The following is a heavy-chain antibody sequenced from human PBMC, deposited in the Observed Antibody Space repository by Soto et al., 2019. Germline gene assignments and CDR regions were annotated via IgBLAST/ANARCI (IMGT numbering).Heavy chain of an antibody. Sequence: PGGSLRLSCAASGFTFSSYDMHWVRQATGKGLEWVSAIGTAGDTYYPGSVKGRFTISRENAKNSLYLQMNSLRAGDTGVYYCASGGIAAAGHYYGMDVWGQGTTVTVSS. CDR1: GFTFSSYD. CDR3: ASGGIAAAGHYYGMDV. V-gene: IGHV3-13*04. J-gene: IGHJ6*02. CDR2: IGTAGDT. D-gene: IGHD6-13*01.